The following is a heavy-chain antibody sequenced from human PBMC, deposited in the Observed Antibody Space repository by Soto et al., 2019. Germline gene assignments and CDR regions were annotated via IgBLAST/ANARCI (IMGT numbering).Heavy chain of an antibody. D-gene: IGHD3-9*01. Sequence: GESLKISCKGSGYSFTSYWIGWVRQMPGKGLEWMGIIYPGDSDTRYSPSFQGQVTISADKSISTAYLQWSSLKASDTAMHYCARRGGHYDILTGYLDHYYGMDVWGQGTTVTVSS. CDR2: IYPGDSDT. CDR3: ARRGGHYDILTGYLDHYYGMDV. V-gene: IGHV5-51*01. CDR1: GYSFTSYW. J-gene: IGHJ6*02.